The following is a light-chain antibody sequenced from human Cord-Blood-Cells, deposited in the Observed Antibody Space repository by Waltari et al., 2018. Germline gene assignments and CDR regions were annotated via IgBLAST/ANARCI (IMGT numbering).Light chain of an antibody. Sequence: QSVLTQPPSVSGAPGQRVTISCTGSSSNTGAGYDVHWYQQLPGTAPKLLIYGNSNRPSGVPDRFSGSKSGTSASLAITGLQAEDEADYYCQSYDSSLSGWLFGGGTKLTVL. V-gene: IGLV1-40*01. CDR3: QSYDSSLSGWL. J-gene: IGLJ3*02. CDR1: SSNTGAGYD. CDR2: GNS.